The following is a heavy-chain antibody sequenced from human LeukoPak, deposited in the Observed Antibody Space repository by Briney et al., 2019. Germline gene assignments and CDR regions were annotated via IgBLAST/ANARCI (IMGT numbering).Heavy chain of an antibody. Sequence: SETLSLTCTVSGGSISSGGYYWTWIRQPPGKGLEWIGYIYHSGSTYYNPSLKSRVTISVDTSKNQFSLKLSSVTAADTAVYYCARGLTAVFGVVNPFDYWGQGTLVTVFS. D-gene: IGHD3-3*01. V-gene: IGHV4-30-2*01. CDR2: IYHSGST. CDR3: ARGLTAVFGVVNPFDY. CDR1: GGSISSGGYY. J-gene: IGHJ4*02.